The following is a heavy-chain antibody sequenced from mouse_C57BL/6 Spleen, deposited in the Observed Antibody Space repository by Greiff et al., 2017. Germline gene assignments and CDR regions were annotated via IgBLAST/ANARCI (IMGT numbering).Heavy chain of an antibody. CDR3: ERPDYYGSGYVCYFGV. D-gene: IGHD1-1*01. CDR2: ISGGGGNT. CDR1: GFTFSSYS. V-gene: IGHV5-9*01. J-gene: IGHJ1*03. Sequence: EVLLVESGGGLVKPGGSLKLSCAASGFTFSSYSMSWVRQTPEKRLEWVATISGGGGNTYYPDSVEGRITISRDNAKNTLYLQMSSLRSEDTALYYGERPDYYGSGYVCYFGVRGTGATVTVAT.